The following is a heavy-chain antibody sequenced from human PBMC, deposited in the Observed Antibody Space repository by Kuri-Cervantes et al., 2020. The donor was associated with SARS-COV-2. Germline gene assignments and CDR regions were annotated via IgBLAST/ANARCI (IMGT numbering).Heavy chain of an antibody. CDR3: ARDPREYYYDSSGTIRTEESYFDY. Sequence: ASVKVSCKASGYTFTGNYMHWVRQAPGQGLEWMGWINPNSGGTNYAQKFQGRVTMTRDTSISTAYMELSSLRSEDTAVYYCARDPREYYYDSSGTIRTEESYFDYWGQGTLVTVSS. CDR2: INPNSGGT. J-gene: IGHJ4*02. CDR1: GYTFTGNY. V-gene: IGHV1-2*02. D-gene: IGHD3-22*01.